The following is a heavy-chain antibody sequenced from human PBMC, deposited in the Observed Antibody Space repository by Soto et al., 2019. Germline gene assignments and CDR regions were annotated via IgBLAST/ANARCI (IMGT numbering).Heavy chain of an antibody. CDR2: IWPDGDIE. D-gene: IGHD1-26*01. V-gene: IGHV3-33*06. Sequence: QVQLVESGGGVVQPGRSLRLSCVASGFTFYNYGMHWVRQAPGKGLEWVAAIWPDGDIEHYPDSVKGRFTISRDNSRNTLYLQMNRLRAEDTAMYYCAKVGRVATTQMGWFDPWGQGTRVIVAS. CDR1: GFTFYNYG. CDR3: AKVGRVATTQMGWFDP. J-gene: IGHJ5*02.